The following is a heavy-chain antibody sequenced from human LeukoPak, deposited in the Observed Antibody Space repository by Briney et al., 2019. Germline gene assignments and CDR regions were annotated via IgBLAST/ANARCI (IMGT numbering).Heavy chain of an antibody. CDR3: ARXGAYGSGSYYNVDFDY. CDR2: IIPILGIA. J-gene: IGHJ4*02. Sequence: ASVKVSCKASGGTFSSYAISWVRQAPGQGLEWMGRIIPILGIANYAQKFQGRVTITADKSTSTAYMELSSLRSEDTAVYYCARXGAYGSGSYYNVDFDYWGQGTLVTVSS. CDR1: GGTFSSYA. D-gene: IGHD3-10*01. V-gene: IGHV1-69*04.